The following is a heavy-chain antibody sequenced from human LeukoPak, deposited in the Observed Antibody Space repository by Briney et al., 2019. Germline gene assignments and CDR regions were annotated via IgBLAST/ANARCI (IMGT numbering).Heavy chain of an antibody. CDR1: GFTFSSYA. D-gene: IGHD2-2*01. CDR3: AKGGEYCSSTSCSY. J-gene: IGHJ4*02. V-gene: IGHV3-23*01. CDR2: ISGSGGST. Sequence: GSLRLSCAASGFTFSSYAMSWVRQAPGKGLEWVSAISGSGGSTYYADSVKGRFTISRDNSKNTLYLQMNSLRAEDTAVYYCAKGGEYCSSTSCSYWGQGTLVTVSS.